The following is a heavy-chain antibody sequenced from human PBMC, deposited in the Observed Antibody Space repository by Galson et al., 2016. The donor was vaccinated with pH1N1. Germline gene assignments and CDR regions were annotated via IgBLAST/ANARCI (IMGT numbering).Heavy chain of an antibody. J-gene: IGHJ4*02. CDR1: SGSDSGANYY. CDR2: IYFSGST. CDR3: ARGRAKGGAGAGSSPYYFDF. Sequence: SETLSLTCTVSSGSDSGANYYWTWIRQSAGKGLEWIGRIYFSGSTSYNPSLRGRVSISVDTSKNQFSLDLTSVTAADTAVYYCARGRAKGGAGAGSSPYYFDFWGLGTRVTVSS. D-gene: IGHD6-13*01. V-gene: IGHV4-61*10.